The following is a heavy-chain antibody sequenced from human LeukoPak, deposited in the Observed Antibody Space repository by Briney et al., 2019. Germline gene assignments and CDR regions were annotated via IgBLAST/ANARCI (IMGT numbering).Heavy chain of an antibody. CDR3: ARGGSGTPPGFHH. CDR2: INHSGST. Sequence: SETLSLTCAVYGGSFSGYYWSWIRQPPGKGLEWIGEINHSGSTNYNPSLKSRVTISVDTYKNQFSLQLNSVTPEDTGVYYCARGGSGTPPGFHHWGQGTLVTVSS. V-gene: IGHV4-34*01. CDR1: GGSFSGYY. J-gene: IGHJ1*01. D-gene: IGHD3-10*01.